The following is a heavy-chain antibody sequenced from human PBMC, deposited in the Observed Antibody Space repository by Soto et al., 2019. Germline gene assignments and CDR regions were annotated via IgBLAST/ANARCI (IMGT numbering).Heavy chain of an antibody. CDR2: IYYSGST. CDR3: ASSDCSGGSCYSDY. Sequence: SETLSLTCTVSGGSISSYYWSWIRQPPEKGLEWIGYIYYSGSTNYNPSLKSRVTISVDTSKNQFSLKLSSVTAADTAVYYCASSDCSGGSCYSDYWGQGTLVTVSS. CDR1: GGSISSYY. V-gene: IGHV4-59*01. D-gene: IGHD2-15*01. J-gene: IGHJ4*02.